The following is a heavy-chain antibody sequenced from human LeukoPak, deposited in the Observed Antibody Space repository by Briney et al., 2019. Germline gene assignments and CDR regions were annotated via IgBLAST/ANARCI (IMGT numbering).Heavy chain of an antibody. Sequence: GASVKVSCKASGYTFTSYGISWVRQAPGQGLEWTGWISAYNGNTNYAQKLQGRVTMTTDTSTSTAYMELRSLRSDDTAVYYCARDSGGSSLTWLVDGYYYYYMDVWGKGTTVTVSS. V-gene: IGHV1-18*01. CDR2: ISAYNGNT. CDR3: ARDSGGSSLTWLVDGYYYYYMDV. D-gene: IGHD6-19*01. J-gene: IGHJ6*03. CDR1: GYTFTSYG.